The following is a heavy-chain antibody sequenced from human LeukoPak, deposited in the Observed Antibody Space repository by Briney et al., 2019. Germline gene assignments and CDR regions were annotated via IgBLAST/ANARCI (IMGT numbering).Heavy chain of an antibody. CDR2: ISSSGSTI. CDR3: ARGGYYYGSGSYYMIRGAFDY. Sequence: GSLRLSCAASGFTFSDYYMSWIHQAPGKGLEWVSYISSSGSTIYYADSVKGRFTISRDNAKNSLYLQMNSLRAEDTAVYYCARGGYYYGSGSYYMIRGAFDYWGQGTLVTVSS. CDR1: GFTFSDYY. J-gene: IGHJ4*02. D-gene: IGHD3-10*01. V-gene: IGHV3-11*04.